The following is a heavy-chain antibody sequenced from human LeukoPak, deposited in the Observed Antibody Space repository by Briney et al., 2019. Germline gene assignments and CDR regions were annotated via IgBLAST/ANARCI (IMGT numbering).Heavy chain of an antibody. V-gene: IGHV4-30-2*01. CDR2: IYHSGST. CDR3: ARAVQRWFWFDP. CDR1: GGSISSGGYS. D-gene: IGHD3-10*01. J-gene: IGHJ5*02. Sequence: SQTLSLTCAVSGGSISSGGYSWSWIRQPPGKGLGWIGYIYHSGSTYYNPSLKSRVTISVDRSKNQFSLKLSSVTAADTAVYYCARAVQRWFWFDPWGQGTLVTVSS.